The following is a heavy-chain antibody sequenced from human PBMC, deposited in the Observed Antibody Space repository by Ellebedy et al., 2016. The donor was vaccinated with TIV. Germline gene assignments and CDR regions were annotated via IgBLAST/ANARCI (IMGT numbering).Heavy chain of an antibody. J-gene: IGHJ3*02. Sequence: GESLKISCAASRFTFSSYWMSWVRQAPGKGLEWVANINQDGSEKYYVDSVWGRFTISRDNAKNSLYLQINSLRAEDKAVYYCATDGSYGDYLSPTHAFVMWGQGTMVTVSS. CDR3: ATDGSYGDYLSPTHAFVM. CDR2: INQDGSEK. D-gene: IGHD4-17*01. V-gene: IGHV3-7*01. CDR1: RFTFSSYW.